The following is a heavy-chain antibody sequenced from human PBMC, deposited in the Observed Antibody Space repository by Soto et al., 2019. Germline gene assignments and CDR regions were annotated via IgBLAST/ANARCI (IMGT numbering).Heavy chain of an antibody. CDR1: GYTFTSYG. D-gene: IGHD5-18*01. V-gene: IGHV1-18*04. J-gene: IGHJ4*02. CDR3: ARDLIKRGIQLWFDTPFDY. CDR2: ISAYNGNT. Sequence: ASVKVSCMASGYTFTSYGISWERQAPGQGLEWMGWISAYNGNTNYAQKLQGRVTMTTDTSTSTAYMELRSLRSDGTAVYYCARDLIKRGIQLWFDTPFDYWGQGTLVTVSS.